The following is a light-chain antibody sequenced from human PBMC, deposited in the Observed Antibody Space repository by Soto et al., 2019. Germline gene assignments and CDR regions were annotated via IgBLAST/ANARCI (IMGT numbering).Light chain of an antibody. V-gene: IGKV1-5*03. J-gene: IGKJ2*01. CDR3: QQYTTYVYS. CDR2: KAS. Sequence: DIQMTQSPSTLSASVGDRVTITCRASQSISIWLAWYQQKPGKAPKLLIYKASSLESGVPSRFSGSGSGTEFTLNISSLQPDDLATYYCQQYTTYVYSFGQGTKLEIK. CDR1: QSISIW.